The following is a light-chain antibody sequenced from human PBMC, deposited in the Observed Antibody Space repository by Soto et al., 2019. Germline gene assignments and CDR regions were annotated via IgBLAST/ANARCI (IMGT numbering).Light chain of an antibody. V-gene: IGKV1-9*01. Sequence: TQLAQSPSSLSASVGDRVTITCRASQGISSYLAWYQQKPGKAPKLLIYATSTLQSGVPSRFSGSGSGTDFTLTISSLQPEDFATYSCQQFNSYPGTFGQGTKVEMK. CDR1: QGISSY. CDR2: ATS. J-gene: IGKJ1*01. CDR3: QQFNSYPGT.